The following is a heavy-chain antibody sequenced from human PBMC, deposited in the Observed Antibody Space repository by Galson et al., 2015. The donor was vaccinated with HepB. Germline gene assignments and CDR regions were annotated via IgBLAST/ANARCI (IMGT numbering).Heavy chain of an antibody. Sequence: SLRLSCAASGFTFSNYGMQWVRQAPGKGLEWVAVISYDGSNKYYADSVKGRFTISRDNSKNTLYLQMNSLRAEDTALYYCAKDPYLYSALAGTMAGFDYWGQGPLFTVSS. CDR1: GFTFSNYG. V-gene: IGHV3-30*18. CDR3: AKDPYLYSALAGTMAGFDY. J-gene: IGHJ4*02. D-gene: IGHD6-19*01. CDR2: ISYDGSNK.